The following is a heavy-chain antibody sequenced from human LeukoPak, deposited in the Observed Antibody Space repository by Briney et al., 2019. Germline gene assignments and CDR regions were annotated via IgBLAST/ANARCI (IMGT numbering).Heavy chain of an antibody. Sequence: GGSLRLSCAASGFTFCTYNMNSVRQAPGKGLEWISYINADSSTIQYADSVRGRFTTSRDNAKNSLYLQMNSLRAEDTAVYYCVRDNSRGQSLGVIYWGQGSLVTVSS. D-gene: IGHD3-22*01. V-gene: IGHV3-48*01. J-gene: IGHJ4*02. CDR1: GFTFCTYN. CDR2: INADSSTI. CDR3: VRDNSRGQSLGVIY.